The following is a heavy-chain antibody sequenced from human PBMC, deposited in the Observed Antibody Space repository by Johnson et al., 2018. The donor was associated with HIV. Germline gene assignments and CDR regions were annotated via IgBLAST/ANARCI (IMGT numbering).Heavy chain of an antibody. D-gene: IGHD4-17*01. CDR2: IRYDGSNK. V-gene: IGHV3-30*02. CDR3: ARSRDYGPARSAFDI. Sequence: QVQLVESGGGVVQPGGSLRLSCAASGFTFSSYGMHWVRQAPGKGLEWVAFIRYDGSNKYYGDSVQGRFTISSDNSKNTLYLQMNSLRAEDTAVYYCARSRDYGPARSAFDIWGQGTMVTVSS. CDR1: GFTFSSYG. J-gene: IGHJ3*02.